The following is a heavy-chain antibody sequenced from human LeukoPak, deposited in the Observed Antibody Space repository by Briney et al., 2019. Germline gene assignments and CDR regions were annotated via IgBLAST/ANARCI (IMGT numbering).Heavy chain of an antibody. CDR1: GGSISSYY. Sequence: SETLSLTCTVSGGSISSYYWSWIRQPPGKGLEWIGYVYHSGSTNYKPSLKSRVTISVDTSKNQFSLNLRSVTAADTAVYYCARGRYDILTGFYLDGSWGQGTLVTVSS. V-gene: IGHV4-59*01. D-gene: IGHD3-9*01. CDR3: ARGRYDILTGFYLDGS. CDR2: VYHSGST. J-gene: IGHJ5*02.